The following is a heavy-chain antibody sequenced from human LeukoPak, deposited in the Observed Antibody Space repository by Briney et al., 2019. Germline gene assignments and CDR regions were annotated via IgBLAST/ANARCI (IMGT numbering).Heavy chain of an antibody. Sequence: GGSLRLSCAASGFTFSDYAMTWVRQTPGKGLEWVSVISGGGDSTDYADSMKGRFTISRDNSKNTLYLQMNSLRAEDTALYYCAKLGCTGTFCYANYWGQGTLVTVSS. D-gene: IGHD2-2*01. V-gene: IGHV3-23*01. CDR1: GFTFSDYA. CDR3: AKLGCTGTFCYANY. CDR2: ISGGGDST. J-gene: IGHJ4*02.